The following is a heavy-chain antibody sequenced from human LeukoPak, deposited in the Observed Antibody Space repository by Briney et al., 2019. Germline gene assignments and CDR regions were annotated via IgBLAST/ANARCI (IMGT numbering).Heavy chain of an antibody. CDR3: AKAQWLVLFPFDY. Sequence: GGSLRLSCAASGFTFSSYAMSWVRQAPGKGLERVSAISGSGGSTYYADSVKGRFTISRDNSKNTLYLQMNSLRAEDTAVYYCAKAQWLVLFPFDYWGQGTLVTVSS. V-gene: IGHV3-23*01. CDR2: ISGSGGST. D-gene: IGHD6-19*01. J-gene: IGHJ4*02. CDR1: GFTFSSYA.